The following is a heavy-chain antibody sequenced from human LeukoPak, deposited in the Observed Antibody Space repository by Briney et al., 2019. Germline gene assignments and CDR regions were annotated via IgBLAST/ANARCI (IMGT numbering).Heavy chain of an antibody. Sequence: ASVKVSCKASGYTFIDYYMHWVRQAPGQGLEWMGWINPNSGGTNYAQKFQGRVTMTRDTSINTAYMELSRLTSDDTAVYYCARGRLTTYTATLRQNHPWVQGTLVTVSS. CDR3: ARGRLTTYTATLRQNHP. CDR2: INPNSGGT. D-gene: IGHD2-2*02. CDR1: GYTFIDYY. V-gene: IGHV1-2*02. J-gene: IGHJ5*02.